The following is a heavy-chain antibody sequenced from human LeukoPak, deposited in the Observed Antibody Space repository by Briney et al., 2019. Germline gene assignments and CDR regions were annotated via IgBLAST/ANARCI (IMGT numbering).Heavy chain of an antibody. CDR3: ARLQYQLPKTQYYYYYYYMDV. Sequence: SETLSLTCTVSGGSISSSSYYWGWIRQPPGKGLEWIGSIYYSGSTNYNPSLKSRVTISVDTSKNQFSLKLSSVTAADTAVYYCARLQYQLPKTQYYYYYYYMDVWGKGTTVTISS. CDR2: IYYSGST. CDR1: GGSISSSSYY. D-gene: IGHD2-2*01. J-gene: IGHJ6*03. V-gene: IGHV4-39*07.